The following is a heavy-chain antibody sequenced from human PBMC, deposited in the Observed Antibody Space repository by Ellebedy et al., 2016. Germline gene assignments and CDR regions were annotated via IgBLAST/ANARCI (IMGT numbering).Heavy chain of an antibody. CDR1: GFTFSSYG. V-gene: IGHV3-30*18. D-gene: IGHD3-10*01. Sequence: GESLKISXAASGFTFSSYGMHWVRQAPGKGLEWVAVISYDGSSKYYADSVKGRFTISRDNSKNTLYLQMNSLRAEDTAVYYCAKGSGDYYGSGSYSGFDYWGQGTLVTVSS. CDR3: AKGSGDYYGSGSYSGFDY. J-gene: IGHJ4*02. CDR2: ISYDGSSK.